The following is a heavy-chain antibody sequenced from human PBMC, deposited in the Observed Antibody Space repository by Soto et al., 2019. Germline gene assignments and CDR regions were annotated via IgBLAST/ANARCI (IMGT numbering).Heavy chain of an antibody. D-gene: IGHD1-1*01. CDR1: GGSVRAPDW. CDR2: VHISGHS. Sequence: SETLSLTCTLSGGSVRAPDWWNWVRQSPDKGLEWIAEVHISGHSNYNPSLRGRVSVSIDSSKNQFYLNLNSVTAADTAIYYCARVRQGCSANNCYFDPWGQGTQVTVSS. V-gene: IGHV4-4*02. J-gene: IGHJ5*01. CDR3: ARVRQGCSANNCYFDP.